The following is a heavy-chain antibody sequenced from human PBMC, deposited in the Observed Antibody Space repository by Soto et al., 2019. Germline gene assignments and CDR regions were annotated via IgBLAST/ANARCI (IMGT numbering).Heavy chain of an antibody. Sequence: GGSLRLSCAASGFTFSSYAMSWVRQAPGKGLEWVSAISGSGGSTYYADSVKGRFTISRDNSKNTLYLQMNSLRAEDTAVYSCAKLRKEKNLKYTAMARGYFDYWGQGTLVTVSS. CDR3: AKLRKEKNLKYTAMARGYFDY. CDR1: GFTFSSYA. D-gene: IGHD5-18*01. V-gene: IGHV3-23*01. J-gene: IGHJ4*02. CDR2: ISGSGGST.